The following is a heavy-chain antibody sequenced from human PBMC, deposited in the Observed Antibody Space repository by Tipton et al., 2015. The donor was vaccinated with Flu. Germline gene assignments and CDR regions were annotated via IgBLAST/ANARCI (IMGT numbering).Heavy chain of an antibody. CDR2: NYYSGTT. CDR1: GGSISTTIYY. J-gene: IGHJ6*02. V-gene: IGHV4-39*07. D-gene: IGHD1-1*01. Sequence: TLSLTCTVSGGSISTTIYYWGWVRQPPGKGLEWIGSNYYSGTTYYNPSLKSRVTISIDASKNQFSLDLTSLTAADTAVYYCARDLWNDRRAYYYYGVDVWGQGTTVTVPS. CDR3: ARDLWNDRRAYYYYGVDV.